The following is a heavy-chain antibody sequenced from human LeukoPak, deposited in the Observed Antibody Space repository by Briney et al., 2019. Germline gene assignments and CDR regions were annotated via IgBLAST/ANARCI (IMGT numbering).Heavy chain of an antibody. D-gene: IGHD5/OR15-5a*01. J-gene: IGHJ4*02. CDR1: GGSISSYY. V-gene: IGHV4-59*01. CDR2: IYYSGGT. CDR3: AALSVGEGY. Sequence: SETLSLTCTVSGGSISSYYWSWIRQPPGKGLEWIGYIYYSGGTNYNPSLKSRVTISVDTSKNQFSLKLSSVTAADTAVYYCAALSVGEGYWGQGTLVTVSS.